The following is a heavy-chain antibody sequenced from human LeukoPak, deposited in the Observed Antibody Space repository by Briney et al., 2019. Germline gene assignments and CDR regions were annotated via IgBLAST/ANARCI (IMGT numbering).Heavy chain of an antibody. D-gene: IGHD1-7*01. V-gene: IGHV3-21*01. CDR3: ARERSGTTSLDY. J-gene: IGHJ4*02. CDR1: GFTFSSYA. CDR2: ISSSSSYI. Sequence: PGGSLRLSCAASGFTFSSYAMSWVRQAPGKGLEWVSHISSSSSYIYYADSVKGRFTISRDNAKNSLYLEMNSLRAEDTAVYYCARERSGTTSLDYWGQGTLVTVSS.